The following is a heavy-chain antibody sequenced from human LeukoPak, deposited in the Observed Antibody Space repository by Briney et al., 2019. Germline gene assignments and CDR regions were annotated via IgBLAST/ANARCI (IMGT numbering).Heavy chain of an antibody. CDR1: GFTFSSYA. CDR2: ISTTGTST. J-gene: IGHJ4*02. Sequence: GGSLRLSSAASGFTFSSYAMSWVRQAPGEGLEWVSTISTTGTSTYYADSVRGRFTISRDNSESTLYLQMNSLRAEDTAIYYCAKGGWAALDYWGQGTLVTVSS. V-gene: IGHV3-23*01. D-gene: IGHD6-25*01. CDR3: AKGGWAALDY.